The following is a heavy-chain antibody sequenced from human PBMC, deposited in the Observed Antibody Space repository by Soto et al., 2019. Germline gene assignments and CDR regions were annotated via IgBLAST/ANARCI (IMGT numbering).Heavy chain of an antibody. CDR2: INWNGVST. Sequence: WGSLRLSCSASGFRLDGYGKSWVRQRPGKGLGWVSGINWNGVSTGYADSVMGRFTISRDNAKSTLYPQMNGLRAEDTAVYFSRGPYSATWYCLDYWAQGTLVTVSS. V-gene: IGHV3-20*04. CDR3: RGPYSATWYCLDY. D-gene: IGHD2-15*01. CDR1: GFRLDGYG. J-gene: IGHJ4*02.